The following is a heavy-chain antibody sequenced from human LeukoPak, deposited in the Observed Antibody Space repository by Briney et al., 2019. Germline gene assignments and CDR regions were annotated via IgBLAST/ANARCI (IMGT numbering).Heavy chain of an antibody. Sequence: GGSLRLSCAASGFTLSSYWMTWVRQAPGKGLEWVANIKQDGSETYYVDSVKGRFTISRDNAKNSLYLQMNSLRSEDTAVYYCARGFERSGSSWYGSYYFDYWGQGTLVTVSS. V-gene: IGHV3-7*05. CDR3: ARGFERSGSSWYGSYYFDY. CDR1: GFTLSSYW. J-gene: IGHJ4*02. D-gene: IGHD6-13*01. CDR2: IKQDGSET.